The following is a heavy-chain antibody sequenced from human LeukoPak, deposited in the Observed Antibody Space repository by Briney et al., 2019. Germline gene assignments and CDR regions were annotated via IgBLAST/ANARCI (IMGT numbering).Heavy chain of an antibody. Sequence: ASVKVSCKASGYNFIDYYIHWLRQAPGQGLEWLGWIKPDNGGTKFAQNFQGSVSMTRDTSISTAFMELNGLTYGDTAMYYCARAPSGDAFDIWGQGTMVFVSS. CDR1: GYNFIDYY. CDR3: ARAPSGDAFDI. CDR2: IKPDNGGT. D-gene: IGHD7-27*01. J-gene: IGHJ3*02. V-gene: IGHV1-2*02.